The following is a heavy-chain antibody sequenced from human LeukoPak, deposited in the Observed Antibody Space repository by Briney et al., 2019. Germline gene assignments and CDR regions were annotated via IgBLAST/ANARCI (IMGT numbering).Heavy chain of an antibody. CDR2: INTHKGHT. D-gene: IGHD2-15*01. J-gene: IGHJ4*02. V-gene: IGHV1-18*01. CDR3: AREFGHCSGDNCFYFFDL. CDR1: GYTLTNYN. Sequence: ASVKVSCKPSGYTLTNYNISWVRHTPGQGLEWMGWINTHKGHTNFLQKFQGRVTVTTDISTNTAYMELRRLRSDDTAVYYCAREFGHCSGDNCFYFFDLWGQGSQVIVSS.